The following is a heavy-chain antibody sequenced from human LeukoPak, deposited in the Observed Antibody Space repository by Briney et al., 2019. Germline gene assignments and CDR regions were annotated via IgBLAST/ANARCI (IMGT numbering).Heavy chain of an antibody. D-gene: IGHD2-2*01. V-gene: IGHV3-21*04. CDR2: ISSSSSYI. CDR3: ARGPYRKGYFDY. Sequence: GSLRLSCAASGFTFSSYSMNWVRQAPGKGLEWVSSISSSSSYIYYADSVKGRFTISRDNAKNSLYLQMNSLRAEDTAVYYCARGPYRKGYFDYWGQGTLVTVSS. J-gene: IGHJ4*02. CDR1: GFTFSSYS.